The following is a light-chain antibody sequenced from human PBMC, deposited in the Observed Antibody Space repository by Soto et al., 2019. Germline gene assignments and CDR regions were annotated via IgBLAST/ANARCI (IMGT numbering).Light chain of an antibody. CDR2: AAS. Sequence: DIQLTQSPSFLSASVGDRVTITCRASQGISSFLAWYQQKPGKAPKLLIYAASTLQGGVTSRFSGSGSGTEFTLTISSLQPEDFATYYCLQLNSYPHTVGQGPKLEIK. J-gene: IGKJ2*01. V-gene: IGKV1-9*01. CDR1: QGISSF. CDR3: LQLNSYPHT.